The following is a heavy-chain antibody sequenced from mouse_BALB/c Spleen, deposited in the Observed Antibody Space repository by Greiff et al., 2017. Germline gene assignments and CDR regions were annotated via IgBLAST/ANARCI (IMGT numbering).Heavy chain of an antibody. D-gene: IGHD1-1*01. CDR1: GFTFSSYG. J-gene: IGHJ4*01. Sequence: EVQGVESGGGLVQPGGSLKLSCAASGFTFSSYGMSWVRQTPDKRLELVATINSNGGSTYYPDSVKGRFTISRDNAKNTLYLQMSSLKSEDTAMYYCAREGFDYYGSRRYAMDYWGQGTSVTVSS. CDR2: INSNGGST. V-gene: IGHV5-6-3*01. CDR3: AREGFDYYGSRRYAMDY.